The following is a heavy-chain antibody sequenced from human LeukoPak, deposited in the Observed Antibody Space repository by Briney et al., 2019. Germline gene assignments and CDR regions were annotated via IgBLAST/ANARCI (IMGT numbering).Heavy chain of an antibody. J-gene: IGHJ4*02. CDR1: GFSFGSYA. V-gene: IGHV3-23*01. Sequence: GGSLRLSCAASGFSFGSYAMSWVRQAAGKGLEWVSEICGSVSGSGDCTHYADSVRGRFTISRDNFKNTLYLQMNSLRAEDTAVYYCARDGIVLDGYSYGYPDYWGQGTLVTVSS. CDR2: ICGSVSGSGDCT. D-gene: IGHD5-18*01. CDR3: ARDGIVLDGYSYGYPDY.